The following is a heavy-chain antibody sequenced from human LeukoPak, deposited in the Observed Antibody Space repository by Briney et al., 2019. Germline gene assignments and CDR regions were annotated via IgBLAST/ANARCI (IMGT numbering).Heavy chain of an antibody. CDR1: GFTFSSYD. J-gene: IGHJ4*02. CDR3: ARDGIPTYYYDSSGYYYYFDY. CDR2: ISSSSSYI. V-gene: IGHV3-21*01. Sequence: GGSLRLSCAASGFTFSSYDMNWVRQAPGKGLEWVSSISSSSSYIYYADSVKGRFTISRDNAKNTLYLQMNSLRAEDTAVYYCARDGIPTYYYDSSGYYYYFDYWGQGTLVTVSS. D-gene: IGHD3-22*01.